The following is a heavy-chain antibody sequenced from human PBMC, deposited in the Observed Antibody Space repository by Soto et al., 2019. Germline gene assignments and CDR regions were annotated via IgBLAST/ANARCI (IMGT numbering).Heavy chain of an antibody. D-gene: IGHD2-15*01. CDR3: TGDRGSGTSCYFRY. CDR1: GFNLSSSA. CDR2: ISYDGCKK. V-gene: IGHV3-30-3*01. Sequence: PGGSLRFSCAACGFNLSSSAMYRVRQAPGKRLEWLSVISYDGCKKYFADSVKGRFTISRVESKNTLYVQMHSLRADDTAVYYCTGDRGSGTSCYFRYWGQGTLVAVSS. J-gene: IGHJ4*02.